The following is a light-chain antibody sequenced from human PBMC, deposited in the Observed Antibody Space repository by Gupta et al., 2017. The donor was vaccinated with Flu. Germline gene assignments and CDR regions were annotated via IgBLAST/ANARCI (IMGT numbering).Light chain of an antibody. CDR1: SSNIGSNY. V-gene: IGLV1-47*01. CDR2: RNN. J-gene: IGLJ3*02. Sequence: QSVLPQPPSASGTPGQRVTIACSGSSSNIGSNYVYWYQQLPGTAPNLLLYRNNQRPSGVPDRFSGSKSGTSASLAISGLRSEEEADYYCAAWDDSRSGRWVFGGGTKLTVL. CDR3: AAWDDSRSGRWV.